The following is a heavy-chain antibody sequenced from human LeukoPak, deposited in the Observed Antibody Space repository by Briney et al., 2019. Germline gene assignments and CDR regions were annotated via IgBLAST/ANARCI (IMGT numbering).Heavy chain of an antibody. CDR2: IKHDGSVK. Sequence: PGGSLRLSCAASGFTFTNSWMSWVRQAPGKGLEWLANIKHDGSVKNYVDSVKGRFTISRDNAKNSVYLQMSSLRVEDTAVYFCARTSYYFHYWGQGTLVSVS. CDR3: ARTSYYFHY. V-gene: IGHV3-7*01. J-gene: IGHJ4*02. CDR1: GFTFTNSW.